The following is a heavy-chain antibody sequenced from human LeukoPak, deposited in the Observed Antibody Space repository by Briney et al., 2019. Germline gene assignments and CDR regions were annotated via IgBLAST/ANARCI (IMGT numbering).Heavy chain of an antibody. CDR3: ARHDAVYYYDGNGYFVDF. V-gene: IGHV4-39*01. J-gene: IGHJ4*02. Sequence: SETLSLTCSVSGDTISRSSYHWGWVRQPRGKGLGWIGSIDYSGNPYYRPSLKSRVTVSVDTTKNLCSRKLTSVTAADTPVIFCARHDAVYYYDGNGYFVDFWGQGTLVSVS. CDR2: IDYSGNP. D-gene: IGHD3-22*01. CDR1: GDTISRSSYH.